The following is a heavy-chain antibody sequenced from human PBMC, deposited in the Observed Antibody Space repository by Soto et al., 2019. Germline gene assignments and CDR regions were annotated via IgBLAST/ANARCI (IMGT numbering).Heavy chain of an antibody. Sequence: QVQLQESGPGLVKPSGTLSLTCAVSGGSISSSNWWSWVRQPPGKGLEWIGEIYHSGSTNYNPSLTRRVXXSXDXLTHQFSLKLSSVTAADTAVYYCARVGDYGASSFDYWGQGTLVTVSS. CDR3: ARVGDYGASSFDY. J-gene: IGHJ4*02. D-gene: IGHD4-17*01. V-gene: IGHV4-4*02. CDR2: IYHSGST. CDR1: GGSISSSNW.